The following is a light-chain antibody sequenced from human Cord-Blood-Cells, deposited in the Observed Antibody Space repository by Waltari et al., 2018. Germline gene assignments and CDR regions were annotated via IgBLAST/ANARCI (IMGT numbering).Light chain of an antibody. CDR3: QQYYSTPYT. Sequence: DIVMTQSPDSLAVSLGERATINCKSSQSVLYSSNNKNYLAWYQQKPGQPTKLLIYGASTREAGVPSRFSGSGSGTDFTLTISSLQAEDVAVYDCQQYYSTPYTFGQGTKLEIK. J-gene: IGKJ2*01. V-gene: IGKV4-1*01. CDR1: QSVLYSSNNKNY. CDR2: GAS.